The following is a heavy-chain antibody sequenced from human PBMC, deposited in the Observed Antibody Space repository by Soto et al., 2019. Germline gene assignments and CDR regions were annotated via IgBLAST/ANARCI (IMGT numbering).Heavy chain of an antibody. V-gene: IGHV1-18*01. CDR2: ISAYNGNT. J-gene: IGHJ6*02. D-gene: IGHD2-2*01. CDR3: AREDIVVVPAAVYFYYGMDV. Sequence: ASVKVSCKASGYTFTSYGISWVRQAPGQGLEWMGWISAYNGNTNYAQKLQGRVTMTTDTSTSTAYMERRSLRSDDTAVYYCAREDIVVVPAAVYFYYGMDVWGQGTTVSVSS. CDR1: GYTFTSYG.